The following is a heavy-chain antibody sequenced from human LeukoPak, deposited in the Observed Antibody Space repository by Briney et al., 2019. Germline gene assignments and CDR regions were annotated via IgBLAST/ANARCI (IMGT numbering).Heavy chain of an antibody. CDR1: GFTFSSYD. Sequence: GGSLRLSCAASGFTFSSYDMHWVRQAPDKGLEWVAVISYDGSNKYYADSVKGRFTVSRDNSKNTLYLQMNSLRAEDTAVYYCAKSERSVADYIDYWGQGTLVTVSS. V-gene: IGHV3-30*18. CDR3: AKSERSVADYIDY. J-gene: IGHJ4*02. D-gene: IGHD6-19*01. CDR2: ISYDGSNK.